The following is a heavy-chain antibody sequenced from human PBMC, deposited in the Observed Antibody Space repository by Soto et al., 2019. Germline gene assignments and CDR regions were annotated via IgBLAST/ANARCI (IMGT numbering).Heavy chain of an antibody. J-gene: IGHJ4*02. V-gene: IGHV3-74*01. Sequence: EVQLVESGGGIVQPGGSLRLSCAASGFTFSRYWMHWVRQAPGKGLVWVSYINSDGSSTTYADSVKGRFTISRDNAKNTLYLQVNSLRDEDTAVYYCARDCTSSSCYGFNGYWGQGTLVTVSS. CDR3: ARDCTSSSCYGFNGY. CDR2: INSDGSST. CDR1: GFTFSRYW. D-gene: IGHD2-8*01.